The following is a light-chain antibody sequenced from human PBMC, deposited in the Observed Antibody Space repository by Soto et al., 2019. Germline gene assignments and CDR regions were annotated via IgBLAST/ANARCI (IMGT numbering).Light chain of an antibody. Sequence: EIVLTQSPATLSLSPGARATLSCRASQSVRSSLAWYQQQPGQAPRLLIFDASSRATGIPARFSGSGSGTDFTLTISSLEPKDFAVYYCQQRSYWPGTFGQGTKVEIK. CDR1: QSVRSS. CDR3: QQRSYWPGT. J-gene: IGKJ1*01. CDR2: DAS. V-gene: IGKV3-11*01.